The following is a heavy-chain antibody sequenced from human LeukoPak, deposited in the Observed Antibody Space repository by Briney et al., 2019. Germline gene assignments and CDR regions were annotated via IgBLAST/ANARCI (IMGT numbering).Heavy chain of an antibody. D-gene: IGHD2-2*02. J-gene: IGHJ5*02. CDR3: ARRTLGYCSSTSCHTRTSAGKYNWFDP. Sequence: GPLSLPCAVSGFPFSDFAMSWIRQPPGKGLEWIGEINHSGSTNYNPSLKSRVTISVDTSKNQFSLKLSSVTAADTAVYYCARRTLGYCSSTSCHTRTSAGKYNWFDPWGQGTLVTVSS. V-gene: IGHV4-34*01. CDR2: INHSGST. CDR1: GFPFSDFA.